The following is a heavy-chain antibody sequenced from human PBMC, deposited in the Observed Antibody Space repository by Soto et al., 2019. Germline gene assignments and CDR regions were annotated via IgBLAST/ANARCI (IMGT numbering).Heavy chain of an antibody. CDR1: GYTLTSYG. CDR2: ISAYNGNT. V-gene: IGHV1-18*01. CDR3: ARVYCSSTSCPYYFDY. D-gene: IGHD2-2*01. J-gene: IGHJ4*02. Sequence: ASVKVSCKASGYTLTSYGISWVRQAPGQGLEWMGWISAYNGNTNYAQKLQGRVTMTTDTSTSTAYMELRSLRSDDTAVYYCARVYCSSTSCPYYFDYWGQGTLVTVSS.